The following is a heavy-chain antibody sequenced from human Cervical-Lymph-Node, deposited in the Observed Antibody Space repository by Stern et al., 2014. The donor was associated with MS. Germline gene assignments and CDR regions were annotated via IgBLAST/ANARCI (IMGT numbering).Heavy chain of an antibody. CDR1: GFTFSSHF. CDR2: IWDDGSKK. D-gene: IGHD1-14*01. Sequence: QDQLVQSGGGVVQPGWSLRLSCAASGFTFSSHFMHWVRQAPGKGLEWVAVIWDDGSKKYYADSVKGRFTISRDNSRNTLYMEMNTLRTEDTAVYYCARDVYRAFDYWGQGTLVTVS. V-gene: IGHV3-33*01. J-gene: IGHJ4*02. CDR3: ARDVYRAFDY.